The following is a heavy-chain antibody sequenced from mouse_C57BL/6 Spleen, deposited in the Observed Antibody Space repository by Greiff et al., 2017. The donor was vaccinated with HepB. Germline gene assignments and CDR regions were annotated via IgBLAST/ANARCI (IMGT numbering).Heavy chain of an antibody. D-gene: IGHD1-1*01. V-gene: IGHV1-80*01. J-gene: IGHJ2*01. Sequence: VQLQQSGAELVKPGASVKISCKASGYAFSSYWMNWVKQRPGKGLEWIGQIYPGDGDTNYNGKFKGKATLTADKSSSTAYMQLSSLTSEDSAVYYCARDYYGSSPHYFDYWGQGTTLTVSS. CDR1: GYAFSSYW. CDR3: ARDYYGSSPHYFDY. CDR2: IYPGDGDT.